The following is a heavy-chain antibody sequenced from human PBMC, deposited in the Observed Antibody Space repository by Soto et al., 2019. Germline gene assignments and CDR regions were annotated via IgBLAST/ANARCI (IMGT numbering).Heavy chain of an antibody. J-gene: IGHJ2*01. CDR3: ARSGESCGGDCYSHGCFDL. D-gene: IGHD2-21*02. CDR1: GGTLNNYA. Sequence: QVQLVQSGAEVKKPGSSVNVSCKASGGTLNNYAISWVRQAPGQGLEWMGGIIPIFGTTNYAQKFKGSVTITADESTNTAYMELSRVTSDDTDIYYCARSGESCGGDCYSHGCFDLWGRGTLVSVTS. CDR2: IIPIFGTT. V-gene: IGHV1-69*01.